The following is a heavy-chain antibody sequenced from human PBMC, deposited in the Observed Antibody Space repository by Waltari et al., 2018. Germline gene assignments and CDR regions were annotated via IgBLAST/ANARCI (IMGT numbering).Heavy chain of an antibody. CDR1: GDTFGRFA. D-gene: IGHD1-1*01. V-gene: IGHV1-69*12. Sequence: QVHLVQSGAEVKKPGSSVKVSCKASGDTFGRFAIAWVRQAPGQGLEWMGGLIPIFGTPNYAQEFQARLTITADESANTVYMELGSLRPDDTAVYFCSRRQIGGPLDPWGQGTLVTVSS. CDR3: SRRQIGGPLDP. CDR2: LIPIFGTP. J-gene: IGHJ5*01.